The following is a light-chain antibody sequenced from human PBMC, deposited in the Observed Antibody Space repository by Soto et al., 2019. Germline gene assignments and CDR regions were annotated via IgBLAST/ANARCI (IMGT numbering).Light chain of an antibody. Sequence: QTVVTQSPSASASLGASVKLTCTLSGGHSDYGIAWHQQQPDKGPRYLMKLNRDGSPNKGDGIPDRFSGSSSGAERYLIISSLQSDDEADYYCQTWDTVVVFGGGTKLTVL. CDR1: GGHSDYG. J-gene: IGLJ2*01. V-gene: IGLV4-69*01. CDR3: QTWDTVVV. CDR2: LNRDGSP.